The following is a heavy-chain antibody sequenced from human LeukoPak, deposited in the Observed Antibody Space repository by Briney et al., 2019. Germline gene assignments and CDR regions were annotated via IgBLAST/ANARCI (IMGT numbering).Heavy chain of an antibody. CDR3: APQGVRSSGYYYAFDI. D-gene: IGHD3-22*01. J-gene: IGHJ3*02. V-gene: IGHV1-2*02. CDR2: INPNSGGT. Sequence: VASVKVSCKASGYTFTGYYMHWVRQAPGQGLEWMGWINPNSGGTNYAQKFQGRVTMTRDTSISTAYMELSWLRSDDTAVYYCAPQGVRSSGYYYAFDIWGQGTMVTVSS. CDR1: GYTFTGYY.